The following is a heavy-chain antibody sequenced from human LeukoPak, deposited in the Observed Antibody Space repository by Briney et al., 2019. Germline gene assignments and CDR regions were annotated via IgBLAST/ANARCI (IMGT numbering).Heavy chain of an antibody. J-gene: IGHJ3*02. D-gene: IGHD5/OR15-5a*01. CDR1: GFTFSTYS. CDR3: ARDRLNLPDAFDI. Sequence: GGSLRLSCAASGFTFSTYSMNWVRQAPGKGLEWVSSISSSSTYIYYADSVKGRFTISRDNAKNSLYLQMNSLRAEDTAVYYCARDRLNLPDAFDIWGQGTMVTVSS. CDR2: ISSSSTYI. V-gene: IGHV3-21*01.